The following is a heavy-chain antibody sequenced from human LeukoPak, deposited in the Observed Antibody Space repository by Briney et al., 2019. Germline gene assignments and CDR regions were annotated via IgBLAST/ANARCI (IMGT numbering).Heavy chain of an antibody. CDR2: IIPIFGTA. V-gene: IGHV1-69*05. CDR1: GGTFSSYA. Sequence: SVKVSCKASGGTFSSYAISWVRQAPGQGLEWMGGIIPIFGTANYAQKFQGRVTIITDESTSTAYMELSSLRSEATAVYYCARGLESSIAARPLDYSGQGTLATASS. CDR3: ARGLESSIAARPLDY. J-gene: IGHJ4*02. D-gene: IGHD6-6*01.